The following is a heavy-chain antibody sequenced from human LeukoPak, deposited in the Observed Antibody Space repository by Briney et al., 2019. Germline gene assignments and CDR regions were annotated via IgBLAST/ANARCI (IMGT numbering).Heavy chain of an antibody. Sequence: GASVKVSCKASGGTFSSYAISWVRQAPGQGLEWMGGIIPIFGTANYAQKFQGRVTITADESTSTAYMELSSLRSEDTAVYYCARASTQYYYDSSVNWFDPWGQGTLVTVSS. J-gene: IGHJ5*02. CDR1: GGTFSSYA. D-gene: IGHD3-22*01. CDR2: IIPIFGTA. V-gene: IGHV1-69*13. CDR3: ARASTQYYYDSSVNWFDP.